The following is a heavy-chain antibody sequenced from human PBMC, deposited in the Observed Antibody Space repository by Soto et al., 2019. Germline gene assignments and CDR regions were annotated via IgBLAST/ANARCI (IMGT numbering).Heavy chain of an antibody. Sequence: PGGSLRLSCAASGFTFSSYGMHWVRQAPGKGLEWVAVISYDGSNKYYADSVKGRFTISRDNSKNTLYLQMNSLRAEDTSVYYCAKDLDNWNYYYYYGMDVWGQGTTVTVSS. CDR1: GFTFSSYG. CDR2: ISYDGSNK. V-gene: IGHV3-30*18. D-gene: IGHD1-20*01. CDR3: AKDLDNWNYYYYYGMDV. J-gene: IGHJ6*02.